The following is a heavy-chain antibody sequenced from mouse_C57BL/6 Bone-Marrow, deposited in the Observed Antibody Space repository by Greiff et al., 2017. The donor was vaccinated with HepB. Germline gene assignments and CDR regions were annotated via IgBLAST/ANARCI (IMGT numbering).Heavy chain of an antibody. CDR1: GYTFTSYW. Sequence: EVHLVESGTVLARPGASVKMSCKTSGYTFTSYWMHWVKQRPGQGLEWIGAIYPGNSDTSYNQKFKGKAKLTAVTSARTAYMELSSLTNEDSAVYYCTRMYGNSWFAYWGQGTLVTVSA. CDR2: IYPGNSDT. D-gene: IGHD2-10*02. V-gene: IGHV1-5*01. J-gene: IGHJ3*01. CDR3: TRMYGNSWFAY.